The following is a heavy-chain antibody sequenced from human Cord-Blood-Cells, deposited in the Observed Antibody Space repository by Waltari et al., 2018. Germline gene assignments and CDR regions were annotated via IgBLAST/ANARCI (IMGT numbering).Heavy chain of an antibody. CDR2: FDPEEGET. D-gene: IGHD7-27*01. CDR3: ATGLDLTGDVYAFDI. V-gene: IGHV1-24*01. CDR1: GYTLTELS. Sequence: QVQLVQSGAEVKKPGASVKVSCKVSGYTLTELSMHWVRQAPGRGLEWMGGFDPEEGETIYEQKFQGRVTMTEDTSTDTAYMELSSLRSEDTAVYYCATGLDLTGDVYAFDIWGQGTMVTVSS. J-gene: IGHJ3*02.